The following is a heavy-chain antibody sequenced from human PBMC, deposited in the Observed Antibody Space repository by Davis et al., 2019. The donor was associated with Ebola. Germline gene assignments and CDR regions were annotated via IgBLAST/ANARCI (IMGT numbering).Heavy chain of an antibody. CDR2: ISSSSNYI. CDR1: GFTFSSNS. CDR3: ARGLQTRWRVGWGMDV. D-gene: IGHD3-16*01. Sequence: GGSLRLSCAASGFTFSSNSMNWVRQAPGKGLEWVSFISSSSNYIYYADSVKGRFTVSRDNAKNSLYLQMNSLRAEDTAVYYCARGLQTRWRVGWGMDVWGQGTTVTVSS. J-gene: IGHJ6*02. V-gene: IGHV3-21*01.